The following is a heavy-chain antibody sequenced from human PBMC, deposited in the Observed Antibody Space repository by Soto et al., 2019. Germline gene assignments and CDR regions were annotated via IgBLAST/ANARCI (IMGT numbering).Heavy chain of an antibody. Sequence: PGGSLRLSCTTSGFTFSSHSMHWVRQAPGKGLEWLTLISYDITSKYYADFVKGRFTISRDNSNNTLYLQMDSLRTDDTAIYYCARGRRIVGSDTSYHGVDVWGQGTTVTVSS. CDR3: ARGRRIVGSDTSYHGVDV. CDR1: GFTFSSHS. V-gene: IGHV3-30-3*01. D-gene: IGHD1-26*01. CDR2: ISYDITSK. J-gene: IGHJ6*02.